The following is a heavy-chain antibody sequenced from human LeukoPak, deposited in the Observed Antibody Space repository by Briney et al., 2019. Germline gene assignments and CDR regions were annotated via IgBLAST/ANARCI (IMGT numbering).Heavy chain of an antibody. J-gene: IGHJ4*02. Sequence: SGGSLRLSCAASGFTFSSYAMSWVRQAPGKGLEWVSAISGSGGSTYYADSVKARFTISRDNSKNTLYLQMNSLRAEDTAVYYCAKAAYSYGDFDYWGQGTLVTVSS. CDR3: AKAAYSYGDFDY. CDR1: GFTFSSYA. CDR2: ISGSGGST. D-gene: IGHD5-18*01. V-gene: IGHV3-23*01.